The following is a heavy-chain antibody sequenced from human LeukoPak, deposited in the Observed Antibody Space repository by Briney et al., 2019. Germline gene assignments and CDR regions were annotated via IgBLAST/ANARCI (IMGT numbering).Heavy chain of an antibody. J-gene: IGHJ6*02. CDR1: GGTFSSYA. D-gene: IGHD5-12*01. CDR3: ARPIVATIGGAAYGMDV. V-gene: IGHV1-69*13. CDR2: IIPIFGTA. Sequence: SVKVSCKASGGTFSSYAISWVRQAPGQGLEWMGGIIPIFGTANYAQKFQGRVTITADESTSTAYMELSGLRSEDTAVYYCARPIVATIGGAAYGMDVWGQGTTVTVSS.